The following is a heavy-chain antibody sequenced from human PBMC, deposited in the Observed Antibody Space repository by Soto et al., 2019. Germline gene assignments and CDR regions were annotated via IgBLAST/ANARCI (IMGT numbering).Heavy chain of an antibody. Sequence: SVKVSCKAPGGTFSSYAISWVLQAPGQGLEWMGGIIPILGTANYAQKFQGRVTITADESTSTAYMELSSLRSEDTAVYYCARDERGHSSSWYYWGQGTLVTVSS. J-gene: IGHJ4*02. CDR1: GGTFSSYA. CDR2: IIPILGTA. D-gene: IGHD6-13*01. V-gene: IGHV1-69*13. CDR3: ARDERGHSSSWYY.